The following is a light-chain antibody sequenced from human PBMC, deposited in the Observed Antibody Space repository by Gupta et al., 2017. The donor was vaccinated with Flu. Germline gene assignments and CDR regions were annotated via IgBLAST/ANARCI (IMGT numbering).Light chain of an antibody. CDR3: QQYKSWPPYS. CDR2: GAS. CDR1: QTIGSN. J-gene: IGKJ2*03. Sequence: EIVMTQSPATLSVSPGEGATLSCRASQTIGSNLAWYQQRPGQAPRLLIDGASSRAAGIPARFSGSGSGTEFTLTISSLQSEDFAVYYCQQYKSWPPYSFGQGTKLEIK. V-gene: IGKV3-15*01.